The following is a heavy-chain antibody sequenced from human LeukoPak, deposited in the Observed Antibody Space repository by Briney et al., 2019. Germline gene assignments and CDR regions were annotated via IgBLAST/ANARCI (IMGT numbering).Heavy chain of an antibody. CDR2: IIPILGIA. V-gene: IGHV1-69*04. J-gene: IGHJ6*02. D-gene: IGHD3-10*01. CDR1: GGTFSSYA. Sequence: ASVKVSCKASGGTFSSYAISWVRQAPGQGLEWMGRIIPILGIANYAQKFQGRVTITADKSTSTAYMELSSLRSEDTAVYYCARVRVLKMVRDKEHGMDVWGQGTTVTVSS. CDR3: ARVRVLKMVRDKEHGMDV.